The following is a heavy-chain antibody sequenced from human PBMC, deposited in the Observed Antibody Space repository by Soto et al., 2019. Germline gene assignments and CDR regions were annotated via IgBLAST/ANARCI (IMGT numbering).Heavy chain of an antibody. D-gene: IGHD6-19*01. V-gene: IGHV1-18*04. Sequence: QVQLVQSGAEVKRPGASLKVSCKASGYTFTSYGINWVRQAPGQGLEWMGWISPYTGNTNYAQEFQGRVTMTADTSTSTAYMELRRRRSDDTAVYYCAREKGKAVTGTYYYYGMDVWGQGTTVTVSS. J-gene: IGHJ6*02. CDR3: AREKGKAVTGTYYYYGMDV. CDR1: GYTFTSYG. CDR2: ISPYTGNT.